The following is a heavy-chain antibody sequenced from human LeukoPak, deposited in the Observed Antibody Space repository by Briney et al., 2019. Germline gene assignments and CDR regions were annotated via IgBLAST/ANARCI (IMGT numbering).Heavy chain of an antibody. V-gene: IGHV4-59*01. D-gene: IGHD3-22*01. CDR2: IYYSGST. J-gene: IGHJ1*01. Sequence: PSETLSLTCTVSGGSISSYYWSWIRQPPGKGLEWIGYIYYSGSTNYNPSLKSRVTISEDASKNQISLKLSSVTAADTAVYYCASQYYYDSSGYTYFQHWGQGTLVTVSS. CDR1: GGSISSYY. CDR3: ASQYYYDSSGYTYFQH.